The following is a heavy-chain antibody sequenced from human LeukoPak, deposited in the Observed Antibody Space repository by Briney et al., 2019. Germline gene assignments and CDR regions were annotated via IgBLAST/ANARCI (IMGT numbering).Heavy chain of an antibody. CDR3: ARDEIWFGELLGFWFDP. V-gene: IGHV1-18*01. J-gene: IGHJ5*02. D-gene: IGHD3-10*01. CDR1: GYTFTSYG. Sequence: ASVKVSCKASGYTFTSYGISWVRQAPGQGLEWMGWISAYNGNTNYAQKLQGRVTMTTGTSTSTAYMELRSLRSDDTAVYYCARDEIWFGELLGFWFDPWGQGTLVTASS. CDR2: ISAYNGNT.